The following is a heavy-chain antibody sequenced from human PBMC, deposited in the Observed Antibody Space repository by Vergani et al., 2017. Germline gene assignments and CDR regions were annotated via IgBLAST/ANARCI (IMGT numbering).Heavy chain of an antibody. J-gene: IGHJ6*03. CDR1: GFTFSSYA. D-gene: IGHD6-6*01. Sequence: QVQLVESAGGVVQPGGSLRLSCAASGFTFSSYAMHWVRQAPGKGLEWVAVISYDGSNKYYADSVKGRFTISRDNSKNTLYLQMNSLRAEDTAVYYCARENTGIAARPNLHYYYYYMDVWGKGTTVTVSS. V-gene: IGHV3-30-3*01. CDR3: ARENTGIAARPNLHYYYYYMDV. CDR2: ISYDGSNK.